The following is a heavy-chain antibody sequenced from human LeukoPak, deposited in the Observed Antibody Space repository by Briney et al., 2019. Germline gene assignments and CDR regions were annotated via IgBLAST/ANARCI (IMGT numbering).Heavy chain of an antibody. CDR1: GYTFTSYD. D-gene: IGHD3-22*01. CDR3: ARAYYYDSSGYYSDWFDP. CDR2: MNPNSGNT. Sequence: ASVKVSCKASGYTFTSYDINRVRQATGQGLEWMGWMNPNSGNTGYAQKFQGRVTMTRNTSISTAYMELSSLRSEDTAVYYCARAYYYDSSGYYSDWFDPWGQGTLVTVSS. J-gene: IGHJ5*02. V-gene: IGHV1-8*01.